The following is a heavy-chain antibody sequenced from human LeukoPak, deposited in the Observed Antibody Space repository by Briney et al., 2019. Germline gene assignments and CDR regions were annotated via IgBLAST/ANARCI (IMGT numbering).Heavy chain of an antibody. CDR2: INYSGKT. J-gene: IGHJ5*02. D-gene: IGHD2-15*01. Sequence: PSETLSLTCIVSGGSISSSRYYWGWIRQPPGKGLEWIGSINYSGKTYYSPSLKSRVTISVDTSKNQFSLKLSSVTAADTAVYYCARGTGYCSGGSCSWGQGTLVTVSS. V-gene: IGHV4-39*07. CDR1: GGSISSSRYY. CDR3: ARGTGYCSGGSCS.